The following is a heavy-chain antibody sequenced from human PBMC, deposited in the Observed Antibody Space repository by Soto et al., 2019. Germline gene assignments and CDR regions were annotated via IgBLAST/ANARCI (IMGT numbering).Heavy chain of an antibody. Sequence: EVKLLESGGNLVQPGGSLRLSCAASGFTFNAFVMTWVRQAPGKGLEYVSSITASGDIDAYADSVRGRFTITRDNSRDTLSLRMNNLRVDDTATYYCAKGSSREGYTWGRGTLVTVSS. D-gene: IGHD5-12*01. CDR2: ITASGDID. CDR1: GFTFNAFV. CDR3: AKGSSREGYT. J-gene: IGHJ5*02. V-gene: IGHV3-23*01.